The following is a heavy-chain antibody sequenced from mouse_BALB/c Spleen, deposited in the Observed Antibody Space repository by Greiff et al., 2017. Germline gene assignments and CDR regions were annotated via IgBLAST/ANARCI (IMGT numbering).Heavy chain of an antibody. Sequence: EVQVVESGGGLVQPGGSRKLSCAASGFTFSSFGMHWVRQAPEKGLEWVAYISSGSSTIYYADTVKGRFTISRDNPKNTLFLQMTSLRSEDTAMYYCARGHIATVVPHWYFDVWGAGTTVTVSS. J-gene: IGHJ1*01. CDR3: ARGHIATVVPHWYFDV. CDR2: ISSGSSTI. V-gene: IGHV5-17*02. D-gene: IGHD1-1*01. CDR1: GFTFSSFG.